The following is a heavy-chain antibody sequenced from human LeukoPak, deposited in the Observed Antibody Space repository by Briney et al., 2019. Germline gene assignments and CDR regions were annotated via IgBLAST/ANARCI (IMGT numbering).Heavy chain of an antibody. CDR3: ARMGLAVAGTPSFDY. CDR1: GGTFSNYA. J-gene: IGHJ4*02. V-gene: IGHV1-69*06. Sequence: ASVKVSCKASGGTFSNYAISWVRQAPGQGLEWMGGIIPIFGTANYAQKFQGRVTITADKSTSTAYMELSSLRSKDTAVYYCARMGLAVAGTPSFDYWGQGTLVTVSS. CDR2: IIPIFGTA. D-gene: IGHD6-19*01.